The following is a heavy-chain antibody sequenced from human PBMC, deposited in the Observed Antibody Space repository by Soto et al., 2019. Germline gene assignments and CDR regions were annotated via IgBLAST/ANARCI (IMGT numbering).Heavy chain of an antibody. Sequence: PGGSLRLSCAASGFTFSSYGMHWVRQAPGKGLEWVAVIWYDGSNKYYADSVKGRFTISRDNSKNTLYLQMNSLRAEDTAVYYCARDRRDIVVVTAPSESSFVDYWGQGTLVTVSS. V-gene: IGHV3-33*01. CDR3: ARDRRDIVVVTAPSESSFVDY. CDR2: IWYDGSNK. CDR1: GFTFSSYG. D-gene: IGHD2-21*02. J-gene: IGHJ4*02.